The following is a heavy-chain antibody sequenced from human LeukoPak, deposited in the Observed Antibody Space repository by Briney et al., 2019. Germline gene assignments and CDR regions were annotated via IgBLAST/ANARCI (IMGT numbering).Heavy chain of an antibody. V-gene: IGHV3-7*01. Sequence: PGGSLRLSCAASGLTFSNYWMTWVRQAPGKGLEWVADIKQDGSEKLYAKSVRGRFTISRDNAKMSLFLQMNSLRAEDTAVYYCARDNGVVHGVYYMDVWGKGTTVTVS. CDR2: IKQDGSEK. CDR1: GLTFSNYW. D-gene: IGHD3-3*01. CDR3: ARDNGVVHGVYYMDV. J-gene: IGHJ6*03.